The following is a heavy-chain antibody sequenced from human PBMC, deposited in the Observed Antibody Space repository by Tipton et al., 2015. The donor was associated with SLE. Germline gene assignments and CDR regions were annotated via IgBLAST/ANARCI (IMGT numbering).Heavy chain of an antibody. J-gene: IGHJ4*02. Sequence: QLVQSGAEVKKPGASVKVSCKASGGTFSNYAISWVRQAPGQGLEWMGQIIPIFGTANYAQKFQGRVTITADESTSTAYMELSSLRSEDTAVYYCASVEPPEDYWGQGTLVTVSS. D-gene: IGHD1-14*01. CDR2: IIPIFGTA. CDR1: GGTFSNYA. CDR3: ASVEPPEDY. V-gene: IGHV1-69*13.